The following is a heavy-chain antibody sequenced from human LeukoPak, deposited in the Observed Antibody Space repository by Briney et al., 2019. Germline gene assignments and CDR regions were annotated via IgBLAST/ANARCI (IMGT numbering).Heavy chain of an antibody. V-gene: IGHV3-7*01. D-gene: IGHD4-17*01. CDR2: IKQDGSEK. Sequence: GGSLRLSCAGSGFTFSSHWMTWVRQAPGKGLEWVANIKQDGSEKYYVDSAKGRFTISRDNAKSSLYLEMSSLRAEDTAVYYCVRYRDGEYDYWGQGTLVTVSS. CDR1: GFTFSSHW. CDR3: VRYRDGEYDY. J-gene: IGHJ4*02.